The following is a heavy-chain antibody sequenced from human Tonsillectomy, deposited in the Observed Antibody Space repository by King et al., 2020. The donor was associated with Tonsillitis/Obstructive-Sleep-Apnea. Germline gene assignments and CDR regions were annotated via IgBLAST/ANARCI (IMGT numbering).Heavy chain of an antibody. J-gene: IGHJ4*02. D-gene: IGHD6-19*01. CDR3: VLFLAVADQIDY. Sequence: TLKESGPTLVKPTQTLTLTCTFSGFSLSTSGVGVGWIRQPPGKALEWLALIYWDDDKRYSPSLKSRLTITKDTSKNQVVLTMTNMDPVDTATYYCVLFLAVADQIDYWGQGTLVTVSS. CDR1: GFSLSTSGVG. V-gene: IGHV2-5*02. CDR2: IYWDDDK.